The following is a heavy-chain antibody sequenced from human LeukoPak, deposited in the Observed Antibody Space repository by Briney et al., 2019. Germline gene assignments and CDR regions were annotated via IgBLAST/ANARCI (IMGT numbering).Heavy chain of an antibody. CDR1: GGSISTTGYY. Sequence: SETLSLTCTVSGGSISTTGYYWAWIRQPPGKGLEWIASIYYSGSTYYNSSLKSRVTISVDTSRNQFSLKLSSVTAADTTLYYCASDKGYSNNYFDYWGQGTLVTVSS. D-gene: IGHD6-13*01. CDR2: IYYSGST. CDR3: ASDKGYSNNYFDY. J-gene: IGHJ4*01. V-gene: IGHV4-39*01.